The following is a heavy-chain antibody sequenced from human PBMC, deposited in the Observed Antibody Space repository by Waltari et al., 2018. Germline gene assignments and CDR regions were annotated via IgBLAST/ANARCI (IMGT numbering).Heavy chain of an antibody. CDR2: IYYSGST. CDR1: GGSISSSSYY. J-gene: IGHJ2*01. V-gene: IGHV4-39*01. CDR3: ARHGTVTRKNWYFDL. Sequence: QLQLQESGPGLVKPSETLSLTCTVSGGSISSSSYYWGWIRQPPGKGLEWIGIIYYSGSTYYNQSLKSRVTISVDTSKNQFSLKRSSVTAADTAVYYCARHGTVTRKNWYFDLWGRGTLVTVSS. D-gene: IGHD4-17*01.